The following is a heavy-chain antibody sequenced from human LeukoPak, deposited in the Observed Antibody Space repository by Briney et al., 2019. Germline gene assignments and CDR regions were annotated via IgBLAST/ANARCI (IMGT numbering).Heavy chain of an antibody. D-gene: IGHD6-19*01. Sequence: PGRSLRLSCAASGFTFSSYAMHWVRLAPGKGLEWVAVISYDGSNKYYADSVKGRFTISRDNSKNTLYLQMNSLRAEDTAVYYCARSDRQWLVRSYYFDYWGQGTLVTVSS. CDR1: GFTFSSYA. CDR3: ARSDRQWLVRSYYFDY. CDR2: ISYDGSNK. J-gene: IGHJ4*02. V-gene: IGHV3-30*04.